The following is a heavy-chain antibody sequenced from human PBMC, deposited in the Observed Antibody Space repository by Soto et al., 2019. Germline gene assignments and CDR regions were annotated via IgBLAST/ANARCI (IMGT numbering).Heavy chain of an antibody. D-gene: IGHD5-18*01. CDR2: IFWDDDK. J-gene: IGHJ4*02. CDR1: GFSRSTSGVG. CDR3: AHLPWQHLWPRAPVVY. V-gene: IGHV2-5*02. Sequence: SGPTLVNPTQTLTLTCTFSGFSRSTSGVGVGWIRQPPGEALEWLGIIFWDDDKRYSPSLKSRVTITKDTSKNQLVLTMTNMDPVDTATYYCAHLPWQHLWPRAPVVYWGQGTPVTVSS.